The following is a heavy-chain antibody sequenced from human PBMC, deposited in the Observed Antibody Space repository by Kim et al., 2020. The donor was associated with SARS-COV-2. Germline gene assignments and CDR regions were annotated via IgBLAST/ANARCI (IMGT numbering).Heavy chain of an antibody. D-gene: IGHD3-22*01. CDR1: GGSISSYY. V-gene: IGHV4-59*01. Sequence: SETLSLTCTVSGGSISSYYWSWIRQPPGKGLEWIGYIYYSGSTNYNPSLKSRVTISVDTSKNQFSLKLSSVTAADTAVYYCARGDDRSGYWGNYYYYGMDVWGQGTTVTVSS. CDR2: IYYSGST. CDR3: ARGDDRSGYWGNYYYYGMDV. J-gene: IGHJ6*02.